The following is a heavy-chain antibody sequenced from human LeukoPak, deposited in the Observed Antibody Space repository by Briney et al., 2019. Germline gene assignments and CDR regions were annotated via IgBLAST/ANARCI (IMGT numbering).Heavy chain of an antibody. CDR3: TRTLGVVIHGEMDG. CDR1: GFSISSYH. V-gene: IGHV4-59*01. D-gene: IGHD3-3*01. Sequence: SETLTLTCAASGFSISSYHLSWLRQPPGKGLQWIGHIYHTGSTKYNPSLKSGHTISLHTTKNQFSLKLSTVAAADTAVYYCTRTLGVVIHGEMDGWGQGTTVTVSS. J-gene: IGHJ6*02. CDR2: IYHTGST.